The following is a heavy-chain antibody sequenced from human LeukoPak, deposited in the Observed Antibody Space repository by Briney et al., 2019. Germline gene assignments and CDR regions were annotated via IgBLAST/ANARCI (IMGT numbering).Heavy chain of an antibody. CDR1: GYTLSNYG. J-gene: IGHJ4*02. CDR3: ASNPRGDSWTFDY. V-gene: IGHV1-18*04. CDR2: ISIYNGNT. Sequence: ASVKVSCKASGYTLSNYGVNWVRQAPGQGLEWMGWISIYNGNTNYAQILQGRVTMTTDTSTSTVYMELRSLRFDDTAVYYCASNPRGDSWTFDYWGQGTLVTVSS. D-gene: IGHD2-21*02.